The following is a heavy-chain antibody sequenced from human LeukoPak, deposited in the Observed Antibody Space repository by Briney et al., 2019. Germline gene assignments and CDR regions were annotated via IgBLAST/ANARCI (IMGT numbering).Heavy chain of an antibody. CDR2: IIPIFGTA. CDR3: ARGGYGDRIDY. V-gene: IGHV1-69*13. D-gene: IGHD4-17*01. CDR1: GGTFSSYA. Sequence: SMKVSCKASGGTFSSYAISWVRQAPGQGLEWMGGIIPIFGTANYAQKFQGRVTITADESTSTAYMELSSLRSEDTAVYYCARGGYGDRIDYWGQGTLVSVSS. J-gene: IGHJ4*02.